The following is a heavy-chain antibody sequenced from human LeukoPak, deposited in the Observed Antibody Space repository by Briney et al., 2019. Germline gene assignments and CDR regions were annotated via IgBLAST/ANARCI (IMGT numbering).Heavy chain of an antibody. V-gene: IGHV3-30*02. D-gene: IGHD6-13*01. CDR2: IRYDGTDK. Sequence: GGSLRLSCAASGFTVSSYGMHWVRQAPGKGLEWVAFIRYDGTDKYYADSVKGRFTISRDNSKNTLYLQMSSLRAEDTAVYYCARIMTQQMVFDYWGQGTLVTVSS. CDR3: ARIMTQQMVFDY. J-gene: IGHJ4*02. CDR1: GFTVSSYG.